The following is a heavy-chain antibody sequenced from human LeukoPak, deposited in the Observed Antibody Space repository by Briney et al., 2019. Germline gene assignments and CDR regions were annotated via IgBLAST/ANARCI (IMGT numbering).Heavy chain of an antibody. V-gene: IGHV1-2*02. CDR1: GYTFTGYY. D-gene: IGHD6-19*01. CDR3: ARGPYSRGWYYFDY. Sequence: ASVKVSCKASGYTFTGYYMHWVRQAPGQGLEWMGWINPNSGGTNYAQKFQGRVTMTRDTSISTAYMELSRLRSDDTAVYYCARGPYSRGWYYFDYWGQGTLVTVSS. CDR2: INPNSGGT. J-gene: IGHJ4*02.